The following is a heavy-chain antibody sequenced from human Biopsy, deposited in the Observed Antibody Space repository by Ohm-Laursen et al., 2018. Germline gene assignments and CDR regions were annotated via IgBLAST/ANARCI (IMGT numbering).Heavy chain of an antibody. CDR1: RDSISNYY. CDR2: IYYTGST. J-gene: IGHJ4*02. CDR3: ARRGSGGRSFDY. Sequence: TLSLTCTVSRDSISNYYWTWIRQSPGKGLEWIGYIYYTGSTNYNPPLKSRVTISVDTSKNQISLKLDSVTVADTAVFYCARRGSGGRSFDYWGQGSLVTVSS. D-gene: IGHD2-15*01. V-gene: IGHV4-59*08.